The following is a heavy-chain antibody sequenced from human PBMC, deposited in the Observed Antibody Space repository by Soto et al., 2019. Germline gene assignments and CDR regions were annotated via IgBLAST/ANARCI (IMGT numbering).Heavy chain of an antibody. V-gene: IGHV1-46*03. Sequence: GASVKVSCKASGYTFTSYYMHWVRQAPGQGLEWMGIIDPSGGSTSYAQKFQGRVTMTRDTSTSTVYMELSSLRSEDTAVYYCARATPAATYYYYYMDVWGKGTTVTVSS. D-gene: IGHD2-2*01. J-gene: IGHJ6*03. CDR2: IDPSGGST. CDR3: ARATPAATYYYYYMDV. CDR1: GYTFTSYY.